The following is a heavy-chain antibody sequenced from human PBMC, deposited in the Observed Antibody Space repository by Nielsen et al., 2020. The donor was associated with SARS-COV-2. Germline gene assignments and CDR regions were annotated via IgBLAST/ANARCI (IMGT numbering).Heavy chain of an antibody. Sequence: SETLSLTCTVSGGSISSYYWSWIRQPPGKGLEWIGYIYYSGSTNYNPSLKSRVTISVDTSKNQFSLKLSSVTAADTAVYYRARRNDILTGDYYYYGMDVWGQGTTVTVSS. CDR1: GGSISSYY. CDR2: IYYSGST. D-gene: IGHD3-9*01. V-gene: IGHV4-59*08. J-gene: IGHJ6*02. CDR3: ARRNDILTGDYYYYGMDV.